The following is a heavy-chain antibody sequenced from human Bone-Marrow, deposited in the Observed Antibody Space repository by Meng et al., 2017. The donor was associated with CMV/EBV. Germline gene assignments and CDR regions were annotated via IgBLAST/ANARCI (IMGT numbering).Heavy chain of an antibody. CDR3: ARERSITMIVVDYYYGMDV. D-gene: IGHD3-22*01. Sequence: SVKVSCKASGYTFTDYDRHGVRQAPGQGLEWMGIINPSGGSTSYAQKFQGRVTMTRDTSTCTVYMDLSSLRSEDTAVYYCARERSITMIVVDYYYGMDVWGQGTTVTVSS. J-gene: IGHJ6*02. V-gene: IGHV1-46*01. CDR1: GYTFTDYD. CDR2: INPSGGST.